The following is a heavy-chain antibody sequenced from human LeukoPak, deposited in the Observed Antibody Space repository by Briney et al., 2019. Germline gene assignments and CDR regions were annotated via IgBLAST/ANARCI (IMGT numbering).Heavy chain of an antibody. CDR2: ISWDSGNQ. V-gene: IGHV3-9*01. Sequence: PGGSLRLSCVGSGFSLEDYATHWVRQVPGKGLEWVSSISWDSGNQAYTDSVKGRFTISRDNGKNSLYLQMNSLRPEDTAFYYCVKDMGFDLLKDAFHVWGQGTLVTVSS. J-gene: IGHJ3*01. CDR1: GFSLEDYA. CDR3: VKDMGFDLLKDAFHV. D-gene: IGHD3-9*01.